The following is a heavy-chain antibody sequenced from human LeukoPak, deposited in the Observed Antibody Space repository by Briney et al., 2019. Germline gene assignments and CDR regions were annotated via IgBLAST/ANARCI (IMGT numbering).Heavy chain of an antibody. D-gene: IGHD3-22*01. CDR2: ISWDGDST. V-gene: IGHV3-43D*03. J-gene: IGHJ4*02. CDR3: ATAPYDSIGIFDY. Sequence: GGSLRLSCAASGFTFDDYAMHWVRQAPGKGLECVSLISWDGDSTYYSDSVKGRFTISRDNNKNSLYLQMNSLRTEDTALYYCATAPYDSIGIFDYWGREPWSPSPQ. CDR1: GFTFDDYA.